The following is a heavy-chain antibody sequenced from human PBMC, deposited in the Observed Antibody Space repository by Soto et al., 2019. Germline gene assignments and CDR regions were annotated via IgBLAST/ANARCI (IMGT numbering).Heavy chain of an antibody. CDR2: INQDGSEK. CDR1: GFTFRTYW. Sequence: EVQLVESGGGLVQPGGSLRLSCGASGFTFRTYWLSWVRQVPGKGLEWVANINQDGSEKNYVDSVKGRFTISRDNAKNSLDPQMSSLRAEDTALYYCARDGSTSWYSYDYHGMDVWGQGTTVTVS. J-gene: IGHJ6*02. CDR3: ARDGSTSWYSYDYHGMDV. V-gene: IGHV3-7*05. D-gene: IGHD5-18*01.